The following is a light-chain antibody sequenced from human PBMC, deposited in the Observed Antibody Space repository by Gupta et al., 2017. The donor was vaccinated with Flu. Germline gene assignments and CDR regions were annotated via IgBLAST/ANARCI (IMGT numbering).Light chain of an antibody. CDR1: QSLLHSNGYNY. V-gene: IGKV2-28*01. J-gene: IGKJ2*03. CDR3: MQARQTLPMYS. Sequence: DIVMTQSPLSLPVTPGEPASISCRSSQSLLHSNGYNYLDWYLQKPGQSPQLLIYLGSNRASGVPDRFSGSGAGTDVTLKISRVEADDVGVYYCMQARQTLPMYSFGQGTKLEIK. CDR2: LGS.